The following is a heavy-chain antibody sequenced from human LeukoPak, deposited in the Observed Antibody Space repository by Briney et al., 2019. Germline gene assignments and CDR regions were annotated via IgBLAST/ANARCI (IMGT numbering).Heavy chain of an antibody. V-gene: IGHV4-34*01. CDR1: GGSFSGYY. Sequence: SETLSLTCAVYGGSFSGYYWSWIRQPPGKGLEWIGEINHSRSTNYNPSLRSRVTISVDTSKNQFSLKLSSVTAADTAVYYCARLAGGSGTYYFDYWGQGTLVTVSS. CDR3: ARLAGGSGTYYFDY. CDR2: INHSRST. J-gene: IGHJ4*02. D-gene: IGHD3-10*01.